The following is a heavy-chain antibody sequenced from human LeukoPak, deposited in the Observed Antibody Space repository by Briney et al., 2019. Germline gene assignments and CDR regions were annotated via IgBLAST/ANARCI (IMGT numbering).Heavy chain of an antibody. CDR1: GFTVSSNY. CDR2: ISGSGGST. V-gene: IGHV3-23*01. D-gene: IGHD3-9*01. Sequence: GGSLRLSCAASGFTVSSNYMSWVRQAPGKGLEWVSAISGSGGSTYYADSVKGRFTISRDNSKNTLYLQMNSLRAEDTAVYYCAKGRDFDWIFDYWGQGTLVTVSS. CDR3: AKGRDFDWIFDY. J-gene: IGHJ4*02.